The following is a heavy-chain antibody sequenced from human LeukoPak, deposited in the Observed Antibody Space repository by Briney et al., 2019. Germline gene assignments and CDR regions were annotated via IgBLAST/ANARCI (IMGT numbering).Heavy chain of an antibody. V-gene: IGHV3-74*01. J-gene: IGHJ4*02. CDR3: ARGGLTGTTIPYFDY. CDR1: GFTFSSYW. CDR2: INSDGSST. D-gene: IGHD1-7*01. Sequence: GGSLRLSCAANGFTFSSYWMHWVRQAPGKGLVWVSRINSDGSSTSYADAVKGRFTISRDNAKNTLYLQMNSLRAEDTAVYYCARGGLTGTTIPYFDYWGRGTLVSVSS.